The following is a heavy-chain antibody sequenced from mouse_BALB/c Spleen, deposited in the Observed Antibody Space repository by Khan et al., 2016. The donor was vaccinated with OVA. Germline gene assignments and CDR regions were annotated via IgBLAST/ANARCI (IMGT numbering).Heavy chain of an antibody. CDR1: GFTFSSFV. CDR3: ANGNYGWFAY. V-gene: IGHV5-9-1*01. D-gene: IGHD2-1*01. CDR2: ISSAATYT. Sequence: EVELVESGGGLVEPGGSLKLSCAGSGFTFSSFVMSWVRQTPEKRLEWVATISSAATYTYYPDSVKGRFTISRDNAKNTLYLQMNSLRSDDTAIYYCANGNYGWFAYWGQGTLVTVST. J-gene: IGHJ3*01.